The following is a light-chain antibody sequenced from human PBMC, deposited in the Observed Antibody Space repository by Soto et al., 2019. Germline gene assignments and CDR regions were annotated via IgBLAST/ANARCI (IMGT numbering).Light chain of an antibody. J-gene: IGKJ1*01. CDR2: AAS. CDR3: QQAYSSRT. V-gene: IGKV1-39*01. CDR1: QTIGTN. Sequence: DIQMTQSPSSLSAFVGDRVIITCRASQTIGTNLNWYQQKAGKVPRLLIYAASRLQSWVPSRFTGSGSGTDFTLTINSLQPEDFATYHCQQAYSSRTFGQGTKVDFK.